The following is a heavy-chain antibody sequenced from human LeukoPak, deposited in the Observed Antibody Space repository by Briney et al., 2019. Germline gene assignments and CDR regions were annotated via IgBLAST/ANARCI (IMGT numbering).Heavy chain of an antibody. D-gene: IGHD6-19*01. J-gene: IGHJ6*02. CDR2: ISAYNGNT. Sequence: ASVKVSCKASGGTFSSYGISWVRQAPGQGLEWMGWISAYNGNTNYAQKLQGRVTMTTDTSTSTAYMELRSLRSDDTAVYYCARDRLYSSGWSSTPHYYYGMDVWGQGTTVTVSS. V-gene: IGHV1-18*01. CDR3: ARDRLYSSGWSSTPHYYYGMDV. CDR1: GGTFSSYG.